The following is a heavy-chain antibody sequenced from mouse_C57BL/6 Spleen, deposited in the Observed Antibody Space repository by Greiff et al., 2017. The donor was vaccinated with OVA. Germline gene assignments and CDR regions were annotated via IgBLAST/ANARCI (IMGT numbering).Heavy chain of an antibody. V-gene: IGHV1-18*01. CDR2: INPNNGGT. CDR1: GYTFTDYN. CDR3: ARIAEFAY. Sequence: VQLKESGPELVKPGASVKIPCKASGYTFTDYNMDWVKQSHGKSLEWIGDINPNNGGTIYNQKFKGKATLTVDKSSSTAYMELRSLTSEDTAVYYCARIAEFAYWGQGTLVTVSA. J-gene: IGHJ3*01.